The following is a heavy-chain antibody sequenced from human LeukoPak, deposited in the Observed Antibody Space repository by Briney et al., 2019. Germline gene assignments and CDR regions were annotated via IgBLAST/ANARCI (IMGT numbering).Heavy chain of an antibody. CDR2: IYTSGST. CDR1: GGSISSYY. D-gene: IGHD6-6*01. CDR3: ARSRRGIAARPGGYYYYYMDA. Sequence: PSETLSLTVTGSGGSISSYYWSWIRQPPGKGLEWIGYIYTSGSTNYNPSLRSRVTISVDTSKNQFSLKLSSVTAADTAVYYCARSRRGIAARPGGYYYYYMDAWGKGTTVTVSS. V-gene: IGHV4-4*09. J-gene: IGHJ6*03.